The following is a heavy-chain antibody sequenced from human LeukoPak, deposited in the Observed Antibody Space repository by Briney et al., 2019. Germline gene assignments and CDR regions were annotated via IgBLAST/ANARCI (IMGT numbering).Heavy chain of an antibody. CDR2: TYYSGST. V-gene: IGHV4-39*07. CDR1: GGSISSSSYY. Sequence: SETLSLTCTVSGGSISSSSYYWGWIRQPPGKGLEWIGSTYYSGSTYYNPSLKSRVTISVDTSKNQFSLKLSSVTAADTAVDYCARSDILTGYYRRVFDYWGQGTLVTVSS. D-gene: IGHD3-9*01. CDR3: ARSDILTGYYRRVFDY. J-gene: IGHJ4*02.